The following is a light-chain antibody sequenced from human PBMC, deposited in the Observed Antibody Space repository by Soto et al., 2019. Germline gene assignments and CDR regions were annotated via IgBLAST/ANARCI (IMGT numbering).Light chain of an antibody. Sequence: EIVLTQSPATLSLSPGERATLSCRASQSVSSSYLAWYQHKPGQAPRLLIYAASTRANGIPDRFSGSGSGTDFTLTISRLEPEDFAVFYCQQYGSSPLTFGGGTKVDIK. V-gene: IGKV3-20*01. CDR2: AAS. CDR1: QSVSSSY. J-gene: IGKJ4*01. CDR3: QQYGSSPLT.